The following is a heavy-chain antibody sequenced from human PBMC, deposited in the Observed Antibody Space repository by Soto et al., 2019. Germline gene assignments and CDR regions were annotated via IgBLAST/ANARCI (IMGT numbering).Heavy chain of an antibody. D-gene: IGHD2-2*01. J-gene: IGHJ6*03. CDR3: ARDRYCSSTSCYYYYYYMDV. Sequence: QVQLQQWGAGLLKPSETLSLTCAVYGGSFSGYYWSWIRQPPGKGLEWIGEINHSGSTNYNPSLKSRVTISVDTSKNQFSRKLSSVTAADTAVYYCARDRYCSSTSCYYYYYYMDVWGKGTTVTVSS. CDR2: INHSGST. CDR1: GGSFSGYY. V-gene: IGHV4-34*01.